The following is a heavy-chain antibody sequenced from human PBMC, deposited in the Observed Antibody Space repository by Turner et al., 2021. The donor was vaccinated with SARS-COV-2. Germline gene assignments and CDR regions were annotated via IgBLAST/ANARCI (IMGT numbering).Heavy chain of an antibody. CDR1: GFNFRNYW. Sequence: VQLVESGGGLVQSGGSVRLSCAASGFNFRNYWMHWVRQAPGKGLVWVSRVNSDESSISYADSVKGRFTISRDNAKNTLFLQMNILRDDDTAIYYCTSDPVGYNYGYFGFWGQGAPVTVSS. CDR2: VNSDESSI. V-gene: IGHV3-74*01. J-gene: IGHJ4*02. CDR3: TSDPVGYNYGYFGF. D-gene: IGHD5-12*01.